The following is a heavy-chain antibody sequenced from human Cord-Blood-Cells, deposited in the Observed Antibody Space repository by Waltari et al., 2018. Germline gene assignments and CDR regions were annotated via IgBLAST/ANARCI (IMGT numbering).Heavy chain of an antibody. V-gene: IGHV4-34*01. CDR3: ARRNYYDSSGSFDP. CDR1: GGSFSGYY. D-gene: IGHD3-22*01. CDR2: INHSGST. J-gene: IGHJ5*02. Sequence: QVQLQQWGAGLLKPSATLSLTCAVYGGSFSGYYWSWIRPPPGKGLEWIGEINHSGSTNYNPSLKSRVTISVDTSKNQFSLKLSSVTAADTAVYYCARRNYYDSSGSFDPWGQGTLVTVSS.